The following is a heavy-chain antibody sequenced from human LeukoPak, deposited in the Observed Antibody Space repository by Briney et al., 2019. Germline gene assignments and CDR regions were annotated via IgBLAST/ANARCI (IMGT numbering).Heavy chain of an antibody. D-gene: IGHD4-23*01. V-gene: IGHV3-33*08. J-gene: IGHJ4*02. CDR1: GFIFSGNG. CDR3: ARFYGDDSAGYFGY. Sequence: PGGSLRLSCVTSGFIFSGNGMHWVRQAPGKGLEWVAVIWYDGSKEYYADSVKGRFTISRDNSKNTLYLQMNSLRAEDTAVYYCARFYGDDSAGYFGYWGQGTLVSVSS. CDR2: IWYDGSKE.